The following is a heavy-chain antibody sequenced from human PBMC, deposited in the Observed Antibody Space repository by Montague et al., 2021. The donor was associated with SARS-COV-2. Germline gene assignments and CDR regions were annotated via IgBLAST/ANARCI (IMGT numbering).Heavy chain of an antibody. CDR1: GGSFSGYY. J-gene: IGHJ4*02. CDR3: ARATVDINMILVIITSVNHYLDS. Sequence: SETLSLTCAVYGGSFSGYYWTWIRQPPGKGLEWIGEINHSGSTNYSPSLESRVAISVDTSKNQFSLKLNSVTAADTAIYYCARATVDINMILVIITSVNHYLDSWGQGTLVTVSP. V-gene: IGHV4-34*01. CDR2: INHSGST. D-gene: IGHD3-22*01.